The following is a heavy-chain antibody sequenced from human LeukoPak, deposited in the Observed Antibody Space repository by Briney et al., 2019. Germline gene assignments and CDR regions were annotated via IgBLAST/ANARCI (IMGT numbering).Heavy chain of an antibody. CDR2: ISSTGERT. CDR1: GFTFSSYA. CDR3: ANHFDGSASELWYFDL. Sequence: GGSLRLSCAASGFTFSSYAMSWVRQAPGKGLEWVSAISSTGERTYHADSVKGGFTISRDNSKNTLYLQMNSLRVEDTAVYYCANHFDGSASELWYFDLWGRGTLVTVSS. D-gene: IGHD3-22*01. J-gene: IGHJ2*01. V-gene: IGHV3-23*01.